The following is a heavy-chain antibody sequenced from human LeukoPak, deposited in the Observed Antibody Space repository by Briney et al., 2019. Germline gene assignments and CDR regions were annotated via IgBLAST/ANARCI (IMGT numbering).Heavy chain of an antibody. CDR3: ASTLMGGNSVWYFYL. CDR2: ISSSSSYI. J-gene: IGHJ2*01. V-gene: IGHV3-21*01. Sequence: PGGSLRLSCAASGFTFSSYSMNWVRQAPGKGLEWVSSISSSSSYIYYADSVKGRFTISRDNTKNSLYLQMNSLRAEDPAVYYCASTLMGGNSVWYFYLWGRGTLVTVSS. CDR1: GFTFSSYS. D-gene: IGHD4-23*01.